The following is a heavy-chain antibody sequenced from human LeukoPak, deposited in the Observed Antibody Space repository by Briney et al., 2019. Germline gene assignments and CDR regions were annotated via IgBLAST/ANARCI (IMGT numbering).Heavy chain of an antibody. J-gene: IGHJ4*02. D-gene: IGHD6-6*01. CDR3: ARSRYSTSSGGFDY. V-gene: IGHV3-74*01. Sequence: GGSLRLSCAASGFTFRDFWMHWVRQAPGKGLVWVSRINSDGSNITYADSVKGRFTISRDNAKNTPYLQMNSLRGEDTAVYYCARSRYSTSSGGFDYWGQGILVTVSS. CDR2: INSDGSNI. CDR1: GFTFRDFW.